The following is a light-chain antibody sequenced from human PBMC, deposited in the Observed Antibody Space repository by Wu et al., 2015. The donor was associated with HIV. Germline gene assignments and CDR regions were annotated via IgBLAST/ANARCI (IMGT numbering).Light chain of an antibody. CDR2: AAS. J-gene: IGKJ1*01. V-gene: IGKV3-20*01. Sequence: EIVLTQSPGTLSLSPGERATLSCRASQSLQSTYLAWYQQKPGQAPRLLISAASTRATGIPDRFSGGVSGRDFILNITRLESEDFAIYYCQQYGASTPTFGQGTKVEIK. CDR3: QQYGASTPT. CDR1: QSLQSTY.